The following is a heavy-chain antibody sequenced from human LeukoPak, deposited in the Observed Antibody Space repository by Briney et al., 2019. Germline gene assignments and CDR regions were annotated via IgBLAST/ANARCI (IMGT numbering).Heavy chain of an antibody. CDR2: LYSDGNT. D-gene: IGHD1-14*01. J-gene: IGHJ4*02. Sequence: GGSLRHSCAASGFTVITNDMTWVRQAPGRGGEWVSVLYSDGNTKYADSVQGRFTISRDKSKNTLYLEMNSLSPDDTAVYYCARGVEPLAANTLAYWGQGTLVTVSS. CDR1: GFTVITND. CDR3: ARGVEPLAANTLAY. V-gene: IGHV3-53*01.